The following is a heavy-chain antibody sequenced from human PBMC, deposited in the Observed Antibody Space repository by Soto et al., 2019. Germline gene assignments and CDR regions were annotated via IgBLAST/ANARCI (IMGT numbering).Heavy chain of an antibody. CDR3: ARELYSSGWYTPYYYYYGMDV. D-gene: IGHD6-19*01. J-gene: IGHJ6*02. CDR1: GGSVSSSSYY. Sequence: SETLSLNCTVSGGSVSSSSYYWSWIRQPPGKGLEWIGYIYYSGSTNYNPSLKSRVTISVDTSKNQFSLKLSSVTAADTAVYYCARELYSSGWYTPYYYYYGMDVWGQGTTVTVSS. CDR2: IYYSGST. V-gene: IGHV4-61*01.